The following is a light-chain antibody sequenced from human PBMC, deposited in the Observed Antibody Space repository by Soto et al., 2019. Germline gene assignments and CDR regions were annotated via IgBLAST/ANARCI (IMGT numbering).Light chain of an antibody. CDR3: SSYTSSSTLV. CDR2: EVN. V-gene: IGLV2-14*01. Sequence: QSALTQPASVSGSPGQSFTISCTGTSSDVGAYNYVSWYQQHPGKAPKLMIYEVNHRPSGVSNRFSGSKSGNTASLTISGLQAEDEADYYCSSYTSSSTLVFGGGTKLTVL. CDR1: SSDVGAYNY. J-gene: IGLJ3*02.